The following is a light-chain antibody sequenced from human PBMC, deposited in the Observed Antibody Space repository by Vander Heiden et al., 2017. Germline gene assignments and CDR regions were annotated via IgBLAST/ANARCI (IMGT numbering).Light chain of an antibody. CDR3: QAWDSSTVG. Sequence: SYELTQPPSVSVSPGQTASITCSGDKLGDKYACWYQQKPGQSPVLVIYQDSKRPSGIPERFSGSNSGNTATLTISGTQAMDEADYYCQAWDSSTVGFGGGTKL. V-gene: IGLV3-1*01. CDR2: QDS. CDR1: KLGDKY. J-gene: IGLJ2*01.